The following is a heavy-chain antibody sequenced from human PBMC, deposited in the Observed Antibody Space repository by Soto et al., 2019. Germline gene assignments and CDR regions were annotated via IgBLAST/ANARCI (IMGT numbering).Heavy chain of an antibody. D-gene: IGHD2-15*01. CDR3: ARTLSWRRGPFDP. Sequence: EVQLVESGGGLIQPGGSLRLSCAASGFIFNTYSMNWVRQAPGKGLEWVSYISGSSQTIFYADSVRGRFTISRDNANNETYLQMVSLRDEDTAVYYCARTLSWRRGPFDPWGQGTLVTVPS. CDR2: ISGSSQTI. J-gene: IGHJ5*02. CDR1: GFIFNTYS. V-gene: IGHV3-48*02.